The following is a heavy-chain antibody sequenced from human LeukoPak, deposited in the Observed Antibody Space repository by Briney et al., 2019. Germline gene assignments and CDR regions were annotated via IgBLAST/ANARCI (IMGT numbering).Heavy chain of an antibody. CDR1: GYTFTGYY. D-gene: IGHD3-16*02. Sequence: GASVKVFCKASGYTFTGYYMHWVRQAPGQGLEWMGWINPNSGGTNYAQKFQGRATMTRDTSISTAYMELSRLRSDDTAVYYCARDLLGVIDFDYWGQGTLVTVSS. V-gene: IGHV1-2*02. CDR3: ARDLLGVIDFDY. J-gene: IGHJ4*02. CDR2: INPNSGGT.